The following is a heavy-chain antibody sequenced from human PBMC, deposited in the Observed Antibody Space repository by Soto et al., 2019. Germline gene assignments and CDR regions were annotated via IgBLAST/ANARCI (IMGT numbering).Heavy chain of an antibody. CDR1: GFTFSSYA. V-gene: IGHV3-23*01. Sequence: GGSLRLSCAASGFTFSSYAMSWVRQAPGKGLEWVSAISGSGGSTYNADSVKGRFTISRDNSKNTLYLQMNSLSAEDTAVYYCAKGYYDSSGYPRSDYGMDVWGQGTTVTVSS. CDR2: ISGSGGST. CDR3: AKGYYDSSGYPRSDYGMDV. J-gene: IGHJ6*02. D-gene: IGHD3-22*01.